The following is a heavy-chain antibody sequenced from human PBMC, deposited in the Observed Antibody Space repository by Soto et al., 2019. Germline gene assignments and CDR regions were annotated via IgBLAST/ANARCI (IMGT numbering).Heavy chain of an antibody. Sequence: SETLSLTCTVSGGSSSSSTYYWGWIRQPPGKGLEWIGMIYYSGSAYYNPSLKSRVTISIDTSKNQFSLRLSSVTAADTAVYYCARHAVDYGDSPSSYYYGMDVWCRGTTVTVSS. D-gene: IGHD4-17*01. CDR3: ARHAVDYGDSPSSYYYGMDV. V-gene: IGHV4-39*01. J-gene: IGHJ6*02. CDR2: IYYSGSA. CDR1: GGSSSSSTYY.